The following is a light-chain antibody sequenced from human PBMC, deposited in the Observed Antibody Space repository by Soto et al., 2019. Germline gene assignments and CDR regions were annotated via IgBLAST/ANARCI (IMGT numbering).Light chain of an antibody. CDR2: VVI. J-gene: IGLJ2*01. CDR3: STDTSASTS. Sequence: QSALTQPASVSGSPGQSITISCTGTEVGAHRFVSWYQQVPGTAPKLLIYVVIKRPSGISPRFSGSKAGNTASLTISGLQADDEADYFCSTDTSASTSFGGGTKLTVL. V-gene: IGLV2-14*01. CDR1: EVGAHRF.